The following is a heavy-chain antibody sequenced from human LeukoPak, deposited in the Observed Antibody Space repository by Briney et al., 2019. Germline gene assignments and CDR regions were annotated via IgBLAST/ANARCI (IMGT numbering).Heavy chain of an antibody. V-gene: IGHV1-2*02. CDR1: GYTFTGYY. CDR3: ARGNRAVAPYYFDY. J-gene: IGHJ4*02. Sequence: ASVKVSCKASGYTFTGYYMHWVRQAPGQGLEWMGWINPNSGGTNYAQTFQGRVTMTRDTSISTAYMELSRLRSDDTAVYYCARGNRAVAPYYFDYWGQGTLVTVSS. D-gene: IGHD6-19*01. CDR2: INPNSGGT.